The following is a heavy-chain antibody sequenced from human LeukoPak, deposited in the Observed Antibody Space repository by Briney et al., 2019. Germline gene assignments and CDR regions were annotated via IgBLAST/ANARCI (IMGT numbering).Heavy chain of an antibody. CDR3: ARDAVGGDNWFDP. V-gene: IGHV1-2*02. J-gene: IGHJ5*02. CDR2: INPNSGGT. D-gene: IGHD4-17*01. Sequence: ASVKVSCKASGYTFTGYYMHWVRQAPGQGLEWMGWINPNSGGTNYAQKFQGRVTMTRDTSISTAYMELGRLRSDDTAVYYCARDAVGGDNWFDPWGQGTLVTVSS. CDR1: GYTFTGYY.